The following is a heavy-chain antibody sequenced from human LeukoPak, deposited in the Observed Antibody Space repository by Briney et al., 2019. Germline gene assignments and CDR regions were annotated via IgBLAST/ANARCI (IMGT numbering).Heavy chain of an antibody. D-gene: IGHD5-18*01. CDR1: GYNFTSYW. V-gene: IGHV5-10-1*01. J-gene: IGHJ4*02. CDR3: ARTETTMLTGDY. CDR2: IDPSDSYT. Sequence: GESLKISCKGSGYNFTSYWISWVRQMPGKGLEWMGKIDPSDSYTNYSPSFQGHVTISADKSIGTAYLQWSSLKASDTAMYYCARTETTMLTGDYWGQGTLVTVSS.